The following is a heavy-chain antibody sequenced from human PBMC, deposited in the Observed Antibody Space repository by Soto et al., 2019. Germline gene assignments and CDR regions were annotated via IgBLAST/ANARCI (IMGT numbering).Heavy chain of an antibody. CDR1: GYTFTSYD. Sequence: QVQLVQSGAEVKKPGASVKVSCKASGYTFTSYDINWVRQATGQGLEWMGWMNPNSGNTGYAQKFQGRVTMTRNTSISTAYRELGSLRSEDTAVYYCARVGVLWFGEGGDVWGQGTTVTVSS. V-gene: IGHV1-8*01. CDR3: ARVGVLWFGEGGDV. CDR2: MNPNSGNT. J-gene: IGHJ6*02. D-gene: IGHD3-10*01.